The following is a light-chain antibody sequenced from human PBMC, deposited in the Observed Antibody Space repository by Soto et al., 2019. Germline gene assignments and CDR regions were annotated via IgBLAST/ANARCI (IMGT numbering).Light chain of an antibody. CDR1: QSVGIN. V-gene: IGKV3-15*01. J-gene: IGKJ1*01. CDR2: GAS. Sequence: EVVMTQSPATLSVSSGESVTLSCRTSQSVGINFAWYKQKPGQAPSLLLYGASPRAAGFPARIRGSWSGTDLTLTINSLQSQDSAFYFCQQFNTWPPTFGQGTRVEIK. CDR3: QQFNTWPPT.